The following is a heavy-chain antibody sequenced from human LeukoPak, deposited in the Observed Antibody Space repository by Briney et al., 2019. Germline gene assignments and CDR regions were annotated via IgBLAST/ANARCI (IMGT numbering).Heavy chain of an antibody. CDR1: GFTFRSYA. Sequence: GGSLRLSCAASGFTFRSYAMNWVRRAPGRGLEWVSSLSGSGGDTYYADSVKGRFTISRDNSKNTLYLQMTRLRVEDAAVYYCAKERIAAARPYYFDYWGQGTLVTVSS. D-gene: IGHD6-13*01. V-gene: IGHV3-23*01. CDR2: LSGSGGDT. J-gene: IGHJ4*02. CDR3: AKERIAAARPYYFDY.